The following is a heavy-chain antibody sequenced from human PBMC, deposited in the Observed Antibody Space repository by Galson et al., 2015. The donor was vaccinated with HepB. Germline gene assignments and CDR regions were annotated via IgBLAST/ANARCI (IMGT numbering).Heavy chain of an antibody. J-gene: IGHJ4*02. CDR3: AKANYPGYCSGERSGSCFPLYNFDC. CDR1: GFTFSNYA. D-gene: IGHD2-15*01. V-gene: IGHV3-23*01. CDR2: ISGSGATT. Sequence: SLRLSCAASGFTFSNYALHWVRQGPGKRLEWVAAISGSGATTYYAESVKGRFTISRDNSKNTLHLEMNSLRADDTAVYYCAKANYPGYCSGERSGSCFPLYNFDCWGQGTLVTVSS.